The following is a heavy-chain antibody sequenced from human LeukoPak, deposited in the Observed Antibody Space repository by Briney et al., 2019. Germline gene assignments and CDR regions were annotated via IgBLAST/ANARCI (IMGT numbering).Heavy chain of an antibody. CDR1: GFTFSSYG. Sequence: PGGSLRLSCAASGFTFSSYGMHWVRQAPGKGLEWVAFIRYDGSNKYYADSVKGRFTISRDNAKNSLYLQMNSLRAEDTAVYYCARVASGKLMVRGVIDGTFRYWGQGTLVTVSS. V-gene: IGHV3-30*02. CDR2: IRYDGSNK. D-gene: IGHD3-10*01. CDR3: ARVASGKLMVRGVIDGTFRY. J-gene: IGHJ4*02.